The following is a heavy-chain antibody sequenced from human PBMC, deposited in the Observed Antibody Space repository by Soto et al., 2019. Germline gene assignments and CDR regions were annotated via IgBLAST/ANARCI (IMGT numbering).Heavy chain of an antibody. J-gene: IGHJ4*02. CDR2: ISAYNTNT. CDR1: GYTFTSYH. CDR3: ARDTPPTDY. Sequence: QVQLVQSGAEVEKPGASVKVSCKTSGYTFTSYHISWVRQAPGQGLEWMGWISAYNTNTNYAQKFQGRVTMTTDTLTSTAYMELRSLRSDNTAVYYCARDTPPTDYWGQGTLVTVSS. V-gene: IGHV1-18*01.